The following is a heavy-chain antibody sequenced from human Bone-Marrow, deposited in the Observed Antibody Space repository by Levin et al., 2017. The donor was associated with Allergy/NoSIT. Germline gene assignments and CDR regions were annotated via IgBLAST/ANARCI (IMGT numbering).Heavy chain of an antibody. Sequence: GSLRLSCTVSGGSVSSGSYYWSWIRQPPGKGLEWIGYIYYSGSTNYNPSLKSRVTISVDTSKNQFSLKLSSVTAADTAVYYCARDLGGKGPTKGGSSWITKTYAFDIWGQGTMVTVSS. V-gene: IGHV4-61*01. J-gene: IGHJ3*02. CDR2: IYYSGST. CDR1: GGSVSSGSYY. CDR3: ARDLGGKGPTKGGSSWITKTYAFDI. D-gene: IGHD6-13*01.